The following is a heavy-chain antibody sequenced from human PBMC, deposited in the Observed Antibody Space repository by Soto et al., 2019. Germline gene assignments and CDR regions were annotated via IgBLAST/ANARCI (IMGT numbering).Heavy chain of an antibody. J-gene: IGHJ4*02. D-gene: IGHD6-19*01. CDR1: GFIISSNW. CDR2: INSDGSTT. CDR3: ARGPSGWYGFDY. Sequence: EVQLVESGGGLVQPGGSLRLSCVDSGFIISSNWMHWVRQAPGKGLVWVSRINSDGSTTSYADSVKGRFTISRDNAKNTLYLQMNSLRAEDTAVYYCARGPSGWYGFDYWGQGTLVTVSS. V-gene: IGHV3-74*01.